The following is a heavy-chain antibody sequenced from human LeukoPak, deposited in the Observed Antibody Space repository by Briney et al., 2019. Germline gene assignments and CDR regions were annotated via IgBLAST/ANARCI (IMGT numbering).Heavy chain of an antibody. CDR2: IYYSGST. J-gene: IGHJ3*02. CDR3: AREEGDAFDI. CDR1: GGSISSYY. V-gene: IGHV4-59*01. Sequence: PSETLSLTCTVSGGSISSYYWSWIRQPPGKGLEWIGYIYYSGSTNYNPSLKSRVTISVDTSKNQFSLKLSSVTAADTAVYYCAREEGDAFDIWSQGTMVTVSS.